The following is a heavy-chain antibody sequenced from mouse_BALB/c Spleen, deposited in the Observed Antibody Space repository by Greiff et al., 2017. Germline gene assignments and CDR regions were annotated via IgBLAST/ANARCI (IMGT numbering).Heavy chain of an antibody. D-gene: IGHD2-10*02. CDR1: GFSLTGYG. CDR3: ATKQYCKAMDY. V-gene: IGHV2-6-7*01. CDR2: IWGDGST. J-gene: IGHJ4*01. Sequence: QVQLKESGPGLVPPSQCLSISCTASGFSLTGYGVNWVRQPPGKGLEWLGMIWGDGSTDYYSALKSRLSISKDNSKSQVFLKMNSLRTDDTARYYCATKQYCKAMDYWGQGTSVTVSS.